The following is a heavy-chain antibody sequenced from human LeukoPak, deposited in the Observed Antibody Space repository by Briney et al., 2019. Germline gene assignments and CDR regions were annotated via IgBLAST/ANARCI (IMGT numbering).Heavy chain of an antibody. Sequence: SVKVSCKASGGTFSSYAISWVGQAPGQGLEWMGGIIPIFGTANYAQKFQGRVTITADGSTSTAYMELSSLRSEDTAVYYCARDLMDYDFWSGYNWFDPWGQGTLVTVSS. CDR2: IIPIFGTA. D-gene: IGHD3-3*01. CDR3: ARDLMDYDFWSGYNWFDP. V-gene: IGHV1-69*13. CDR1: GGTFSSYA. J-gene: IGHJ5*02.